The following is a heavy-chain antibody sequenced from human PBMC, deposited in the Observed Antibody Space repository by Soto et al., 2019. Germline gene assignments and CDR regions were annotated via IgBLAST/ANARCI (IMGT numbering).Heavy chain of an antibody. CDR2: ISGSGGST. D-gene: IGHD5-18*01. Sequence: EVQLLESGGGLVQPGGSLRLSCAASGFTFSSYAMSWVRQAPGKGLEWVSAISGSGGSTYYADSVKGRFTISRDNSKNTLYLQMNSLRAEDTAVYYCAKDGVDTAMGIEPYYFDYWGQGTLVTVSS. V-gene: IGHV3-23*01. CDR1: GFTFSSYA. CDR3: AKDGVDTAMGIEPYYFDY. J-gene: IGHJ4*02.